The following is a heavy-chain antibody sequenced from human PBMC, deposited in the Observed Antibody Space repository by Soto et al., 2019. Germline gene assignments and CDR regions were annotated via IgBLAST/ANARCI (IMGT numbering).Heavy chain of an antibody. V-gene: IGHV4-4*02. D-gene: IGHD2-2*01. CDR2: VYHSGST. J-gene: IGHJ4*02. Sequence: QVHLRESGPGLVNASGTLSLTCGVSGGSISTNNWWSWVRQTPGQGLEWIAEVYHSGSTNYNPSLKSRLTISVDQSKNQFSLRLTSVTAADSAVYYCARAKLCNSLSCPHSFDTWGQGTLVSVSS. CDR1: GGSISTNNW. CDR3: ARAKLCNSLSCPHSFDT.